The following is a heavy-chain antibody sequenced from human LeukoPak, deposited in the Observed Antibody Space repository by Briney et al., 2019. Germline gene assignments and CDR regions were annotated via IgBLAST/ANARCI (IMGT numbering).Heavy chain of an antibody. Sequence: SETLSLTCTVSGGSISSYYWSWIRQPPGKGLEWIGYNNYNGITNYNPSLKSRVTISVDTSKNQFSLKPTSVTAADTAIYYCARQGNWNLDYWGQGTLVTVSS. V-gene: IGHV4-59*08. CDR3: ARQGNWNLDY. J-gene: IGHJ4*02. CDR1: GGSISSYY. D-gene: IGHD1-1*01. CDR2: NNYNGIT.